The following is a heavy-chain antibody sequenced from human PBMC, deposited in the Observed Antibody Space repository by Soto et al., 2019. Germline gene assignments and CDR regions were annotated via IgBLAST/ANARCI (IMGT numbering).Heavy chain of an antibody. Sequence: SETLCLTCTVSGGSISSGGYYGSWIRQHPGKGLEWIGYINYSGSTNYNPSLKSRVTISVDTSKNQFSLKLSSVTAADTAVYYCARGPLPVIVAGSYFDYWGQGTLVTVSS. CDR1: GGSISSGGYY. CDR3: ARGPLPVIVAGSYFDY. J-gene: IGHJ4*02. V-gene: IGHV4-31*03. D-gene: IGHD6-19*01. CDR2: INYSGST.